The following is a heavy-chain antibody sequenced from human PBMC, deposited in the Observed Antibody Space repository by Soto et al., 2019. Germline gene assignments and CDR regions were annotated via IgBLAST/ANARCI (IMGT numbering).Heavy chain of an antibody. J-gene: IGHJ5*02. CDR1: GYTLATYD. V-gene: IGHV1-8*01. Sequence: QVQLVQSGAEVKKPGASVKVSCKASGYTLATYDIHWVRQATGQGPEWMGWMNPNSGDTGYALKFQGRGTLSRNTSINTAYMELSSLRSEYAAVYYCARGDIGSAFWSGACSFEGRFEPWGQGTLVIVSS. CDR2: MNPNSGDT. CDR3: ARGDIGSAFWSGACSFEGRFEP. D-gene: IGHD3-3*01.